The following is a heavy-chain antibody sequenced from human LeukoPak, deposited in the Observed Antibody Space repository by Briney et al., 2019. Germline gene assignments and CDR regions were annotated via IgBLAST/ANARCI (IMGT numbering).Heavy chain of an antibody. CDR2: INYSGSSM. D-gene: IGHD3-10*02. V-gene: IGHV3-11*04. CDR1: GFTFSDYY. CDR3: AELGITMIGGV. J-gene: IGHJ6*04. Sequence: GGSLRLSCVASGFTFSDYYMSSIRQAPGKGLEWVSYINYSGSSMYYADSVKGRFTISRDNAKNSLYLQMNSLRPEDTAVYYCAELGITMIGGVWGKGTTVTISS.